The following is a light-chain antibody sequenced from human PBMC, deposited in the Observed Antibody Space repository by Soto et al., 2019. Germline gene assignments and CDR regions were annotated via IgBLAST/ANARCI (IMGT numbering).Light chain of an antibody. J-gene: IGKJ5*01. CDR3: LHRMNWPLT. Sequence: EIVMTQSPATLSVSPGEIATLYFRASQSVTSNLAWYQQKPGQAPRLLIYGASNRATGIPARFSGSGSETDFTLTISSLEPEDFGVYYCLHRMNWPLTFGQGTRLEIK. CDR1: QSVTSN. CDR2: GAS. V-gene: IGKV3-11*01.